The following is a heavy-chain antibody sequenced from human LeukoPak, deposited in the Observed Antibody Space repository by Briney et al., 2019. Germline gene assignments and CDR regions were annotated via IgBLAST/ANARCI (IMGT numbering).Heavy chain of an antibody. CDR3: AKDRGAAPSCYFDY. V-gene: IGHV3-30*18. CDR1: GFTFSSYG. J-gene: IGHJ4*02. CDR2: ISYDGSNK. Sequence: GRSLRLSCAASGFTFSSYGMHWVRQAPGKGLEWVAVISYDGSNKYYADSVKGRFTISRDNSKNTLYLQMNSLRAEDTAVYYCAKDRGAAPSCYFDYWGQGTLVTVSS. D-gene: IGHD1-26*01.